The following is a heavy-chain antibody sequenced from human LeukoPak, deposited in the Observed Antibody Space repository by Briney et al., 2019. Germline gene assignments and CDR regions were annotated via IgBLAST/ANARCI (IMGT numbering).Heavy chain of an antibody. V-gene: IGHV4-34*01. CDR1: GGSFSGYY. D-gene: IGHD6-6*01. J-gene: IGHJ6*03. Sequence: PSETLSLTCAVYGGSFSGYYWSWIRQPPGKGLEWIGEINHSGSTNYNPPLKSRVTISVDTSKNQFSLKLSSVTAADTAVYYCARGNGEAARLPYMDVWGKGTTVTVSS. CDR3: ARGNGEAARLPYMDV. CDR2: INHSGST.